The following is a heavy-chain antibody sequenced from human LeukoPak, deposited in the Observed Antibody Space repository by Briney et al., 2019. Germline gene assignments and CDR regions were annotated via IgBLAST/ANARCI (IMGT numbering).Heavy chain of an antibody. Sequence: AASVKVSCKASGYTFTSYYMHWVRRAPGKGLEWMGGFDPEDGETIYAQKFQGRVTMTEDTSTDTAYMELSSLRSEDTAVYYCATEYYGDYVRRAAFDIWGQGIMVTVSS. J-gene: IGHJ3*02. D-gene: IGHD4-17*01. CDR2: FDPEDGET. V-gene: IGHV1-24*01. CDR1: GYTFTSYY. CDR3: ATEYYGDYVRRAAFDI.